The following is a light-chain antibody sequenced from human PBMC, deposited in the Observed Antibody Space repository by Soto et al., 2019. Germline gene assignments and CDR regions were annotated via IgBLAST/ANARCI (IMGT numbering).Light chain of an antibody. J-gene: IGKJ1*01. CDR2: GAS. V-gene: IGKV3-15*01. CDR3: QQYNNWARK. Sequence: EIVMTQSPATLSVSPGERATLSCRASQSVSSNLAWYQQKPGQAPRLLMYGASTRATGIPARFSGSGSGTEFTLTISSLQSADFAVYFCQQYNNWARKFGQGTKV. CDR1: QSVSSN.